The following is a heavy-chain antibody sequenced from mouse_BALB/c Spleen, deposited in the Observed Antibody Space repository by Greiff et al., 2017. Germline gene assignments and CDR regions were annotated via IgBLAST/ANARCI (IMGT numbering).Heavy chain of an antibody. J-gene: IGHJ4*01. Sequence: EVQGVESGGGLVQPGGSRKLSCAASGFTFSSFGMHWVRQAPEKGLEWVAYISSGSSTIYYADTVKGRFTISRDNPKNTLFLQMTSLRSEDTAMYYCARLTTATRAMDYWGQGTSVTVSS. D-gene: IGHD1-2*01. CDR1: GFTFSSFG. V-gene: IGHV5-17*02. CDR2: ISSGSSTI. CDR3: ARLTTATRAMDY.